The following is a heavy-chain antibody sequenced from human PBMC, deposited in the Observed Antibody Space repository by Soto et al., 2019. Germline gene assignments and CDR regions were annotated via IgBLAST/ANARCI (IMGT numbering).Heavy chain of an antibody. CDR2: IWYDGNNK. Sequence: QVQLVEAGGGVVQPGRSLRLSCAASGFTFSSYGMHWVRQAPGKGLEWVAVIWYDGNNKYFADSVKGRFSISRDNSKNTLYLEMNSLRAEDTAVYYCARELNTVTTRDAFDICGQVTMVTVSS. D-gene: IGHD4-17*01. J-gene: IGHJ3*02. CDR1: GFTFSSYG. V-gene: IGHV3-33*01. CDR3: ARELNTVTTRDAFDI.